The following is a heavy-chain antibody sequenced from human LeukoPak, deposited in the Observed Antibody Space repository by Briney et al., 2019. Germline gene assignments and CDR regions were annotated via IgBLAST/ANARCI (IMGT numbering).Heavy chain of an antibody. J-gene: IGHJ4*02. CDR2: IYHSGST. CDR1: GCSISSGGYS. D-gene: IGHD6-19*01. CDR3: AALYSSGWYYFDY. Sequence: SQTLSLTCTVSGCSISSGGYSWSWIRQPPGKGLEWIGYIYHSGSTYYNPSLKSRVTISVDRSKNQFSLKLSSVTAADTAVYYCAALYSSGWYYFDYWGQGTLVTVSS. V-gene: IGHV4-30-2*01.